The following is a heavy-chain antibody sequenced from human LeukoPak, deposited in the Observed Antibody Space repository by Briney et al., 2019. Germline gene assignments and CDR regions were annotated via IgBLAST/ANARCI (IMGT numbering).Heavy chain of an antibody. D-gene: IGHD6-6*01. CDR1: GFTFSSYG. CDR3: AKDLGSSWEFDY. CDR2: IRYDGSNK. V-gene: IGHV3-30*02. Sequence: GGSLRLSCAASGFTFSSYGMHWVRQAPGRGLEWVAFIRYDGSNKYYADSVKGRFTISRDNSKNTLYLQMDSLRAEDTAVYYCAKDLGSSWEFDYWGQGTLVTVSP. J-gene: IGHJ4*02.